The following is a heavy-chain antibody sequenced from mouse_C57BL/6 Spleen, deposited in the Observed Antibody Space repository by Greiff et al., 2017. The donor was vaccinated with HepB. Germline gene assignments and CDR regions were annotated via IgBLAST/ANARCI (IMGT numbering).Heavy chain of an antibody. D-gene: IGHD1-1*01. CDR1: GYTFTSYG. Sequence: QVQLQQSGAELARPGASVKLSCKASGYTFTSYGISWVKQRTGQGLEWIGEIYPRSGNTYYNEKFKGKATLTADKSSSTAYMELRSLTSEDSAVYFCARKGVTTVSRGWYFDVWGTGTTVTVSS. CDR3: ARKGVTTVSRGWYFDV. J-gene: IGHJ1*03. CDR2: IYPRSGNT. V-gene: IGHV1-81*01.